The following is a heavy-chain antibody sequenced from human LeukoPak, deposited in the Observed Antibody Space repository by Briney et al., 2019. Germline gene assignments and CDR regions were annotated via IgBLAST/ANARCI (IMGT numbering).Heavy chain of an antibody. V-gene: IGHV1-18*01. Sequence: ASVKVSCKASGYTFTSYAMNWVRQAPGQGLEWMGWISAYNGNTNYAQKLQGRVTMTTDTSTSTAYMELRSLRSDDTAVYYCARASAILTGYDYWGQGTLVTVSS. CDR3: ARASAILTGYDY. J-gene: IGHJ4*02. D-gene: IGHD3-9*01. CDR1: GYTFTSYA. CDR2: ISAYNGNT.